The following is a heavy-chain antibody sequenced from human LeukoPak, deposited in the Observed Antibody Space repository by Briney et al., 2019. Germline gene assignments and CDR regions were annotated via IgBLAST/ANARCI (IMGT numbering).Heavy chain of an antibody. J-gene: IGHJ5*02. Sequence: ASVKVSCKASGYTFTGYYMHWVRQAPGQGLEWMGWINPNSGGTNYAQKFQGRVTMTRDTSISTAYMELSRLRSDDTAVYYCARDHEWLVNNWFDPWGQGTLVTVSS. CDR2: INPNSGGT. CDR3: ARDHEWLVNNWFDP. CDR1: GYTFTGYY. D-gene: IGHD6-19*01. V-gene: IGHV1-2*02.